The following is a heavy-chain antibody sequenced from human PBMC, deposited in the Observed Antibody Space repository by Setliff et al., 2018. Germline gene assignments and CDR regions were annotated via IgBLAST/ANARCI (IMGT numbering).Heavy chain of an antibody. CDR2: ISGSGTST. J-gene: IGHJ4*02. V-gene: IGHV3-23*01. CDR3: ARAQNIFGGNFDS. D-gene: IGHD3-3*01. CDR1: GFSFSKFA. Sequence: GGSLRLSCAASGFSFSKFAMSWVRQSPGKGLEWVSGISGSGTSTNFADSVKGRFTISRDNFKNTLYLQMNSLGVEDTAVYYCARAQNIFGGNFDSWGQGTLVTVSS.